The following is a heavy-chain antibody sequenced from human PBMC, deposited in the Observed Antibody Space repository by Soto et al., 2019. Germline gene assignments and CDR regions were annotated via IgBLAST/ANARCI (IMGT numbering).Heavy chain of an antibody. CDR2: IYPGDSDT. D-gene: IGHD5-12*01. J-gene: IGHJ3*01. Sequence: GEPLKISCKGSGYIFTSDWLGWGRQMPWKGVEWVGVIYPGDSDTRYSPSFPGQVTISADKSISSAYLQWISLQASNTAMYYCWRLPGRDGYTPDACHVWGQGTMVT. CDR1: GYIFTSDW. CDR3: WRLPGRDGYTPDACHV. V-gene: IGHV5-51*01.